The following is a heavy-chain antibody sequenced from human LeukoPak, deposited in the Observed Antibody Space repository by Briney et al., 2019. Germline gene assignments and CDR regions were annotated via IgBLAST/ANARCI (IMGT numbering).Heavy chain of an antibody. J-gene: IGHJ3*02. CDR3: AREGICSGGTRYDAFDI. Sequence: GGSLRLSCEASGFTFSSYSMNWVRQAPEKGLEWVSSISGSSSKKYYADSLKGRFTISRDNAKNSLYLQMNSLRVEDTAVYYCAREGICSGGTRYDAFDIWGQGTMVTVSS. CDR1: GFTFSSYS. D-gene: IGHD2-15*01. V-gene: IGHV3-21*01. CDR2: ISGSSSKK.